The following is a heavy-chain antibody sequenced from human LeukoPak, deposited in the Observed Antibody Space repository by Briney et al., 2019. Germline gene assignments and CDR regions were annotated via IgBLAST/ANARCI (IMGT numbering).Heavy chain of an antibody. CDR1: GFTFSNYA. J-gene: IGHJ3*02. V-gene: IGHV3-64*04. CDR3: ARGGRGSAAVVAPRSFDI. D-gene: IGHD3-22*01. CDR2: INDNGGST. Sequence: PGGSLRLSCSASGFTFSNYAMHWVRQAPGKGLEYVSAINDNGGSTHYVESVKGRFIISRDISKNTLYLQMNSLRAEDSALYYCARGGRGSAAVVAPRSFDIWGQGTMVTVSS.